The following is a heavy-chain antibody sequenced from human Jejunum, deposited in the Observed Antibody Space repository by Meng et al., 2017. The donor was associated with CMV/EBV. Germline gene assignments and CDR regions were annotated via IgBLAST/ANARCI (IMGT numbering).Heavy chain of an antibody. CDR3: ARVDYSGMDV. Sequence: CVASGFTFSTYGRNWVRQAPGRGLEWVSYISVSSSSIYYADSVKGRTTISRDNARNSLVLQMNSLRDDDTAVYYCARVDYSGMDVWGQGTTVTVSS. CDR2: ISVSSSSI. CDR1: GFTFSTYG. J-gene: IGHJ6*02. V-gene: IGHV3-48*02.